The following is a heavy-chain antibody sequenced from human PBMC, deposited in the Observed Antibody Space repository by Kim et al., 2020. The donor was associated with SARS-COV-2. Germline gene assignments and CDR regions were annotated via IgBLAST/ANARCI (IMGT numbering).Heavy chain of an antibody. J-gene: IGHJ4*02. V-gene: IGHV1-18*04. Sequence: ASVKVSCKASGYPLTSFGISWVRQAPGQGLEWMGWISGNTGHTLYAHHFQARVSMTTDILTNTAYMELRSLTSDDTALYYCARDQKQTTDTRGFVDYWGQGTLVTVSS. CDR2: ISGNTGHT. D-gene: IGHD5-18*01. CDR1: GYPLTSFG. CDR3: ARDQKQTTDTRGFVDY.